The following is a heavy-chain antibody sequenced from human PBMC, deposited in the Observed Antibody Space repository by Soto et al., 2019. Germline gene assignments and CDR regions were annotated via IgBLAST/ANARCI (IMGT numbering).Heavy chain of an antibody. CDR3: PKKVVPVTGSDWFDT. V-gene: IGHV3-23*01. CDR1: GFTFSSYA. CDR2: IGGNAGST. Sequence: GGSLRLSCAASGFTFSSYAIFWVRQAPGKGLEWVSSIGGNAGSTFYADSVKGRFTISRDNSRNTLYLQMNNLRAEDTAVYYCPKKVVPVTGSDWFDTWGQGTLVTVSS. J-gene: IGHJ5*02. D-gene: IGHD4-4*01.